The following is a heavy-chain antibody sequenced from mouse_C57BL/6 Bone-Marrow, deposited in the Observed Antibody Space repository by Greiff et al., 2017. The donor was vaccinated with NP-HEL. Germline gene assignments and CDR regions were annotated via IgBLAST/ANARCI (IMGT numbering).Heavy chain of an antibody. CDR1: GYSFTGYY. Sequence: VQLQQSGPELVKPGASVKISCKASGYSFTGYYMNWVKQSPEKSLEWIGEINPSTGGTTYNQKFKAKATLTVDKSSSTAYMQLKSLTSEDSAFYYCARSGDYWGQGTTLTVSS. CDR3: ARSGDY. CDR2: INPSTGGT. J-gene: IGHJ2*01. D-gene: IGHD3-1*01. V-gene: IGHV1-42*01.